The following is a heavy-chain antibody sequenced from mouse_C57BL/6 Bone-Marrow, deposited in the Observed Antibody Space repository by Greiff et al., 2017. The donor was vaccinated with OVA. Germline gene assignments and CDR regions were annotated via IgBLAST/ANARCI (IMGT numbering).Heavy chain of an antibody. Sequence: VQLVESGAELVRPGASVKLSCKASGYTFTDYYINWVKQRPGQGLEWIARIYPGSGNTYYNEKFKGKATLTAEKSSSTAYMQLSSLTSEDSAVYFCARYELRQKAMDYWGQGTSVTVSS. CDR2: IYPGSGNT. V-gene: IGHV1-76*01. CDR1: GYTFTDYY. CDR3: ARYELRQKAMDY. J-gene: IGHJ4*01. D-gene: IGHD4-1*01.